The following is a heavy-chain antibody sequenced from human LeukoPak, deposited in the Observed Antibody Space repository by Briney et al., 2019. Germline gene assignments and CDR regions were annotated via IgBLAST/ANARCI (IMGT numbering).Heavy chain of an antibody. D-gene: IGHD3-22*01. CDR3: ARGRRSSGYPYYFDY. J-gene: IGHJ4*02. CDR1: GYTFNSYG. CDR2: IIPIFGTA. Sequence: SVTVSCTSSGYTFNSYGITWVRQAPGQGLEWMGGIIPIFGTANYAQKFQGRVTITADESTSTAYMELSSLRSEDTAVYYCARGRRSSGYPYYFDYWGQGTLVTVSS. V-gene: IGHV1-69*13.